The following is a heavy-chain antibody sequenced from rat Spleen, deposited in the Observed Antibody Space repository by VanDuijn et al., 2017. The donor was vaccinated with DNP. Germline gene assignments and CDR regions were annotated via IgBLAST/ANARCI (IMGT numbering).Heavy chain of an antibody. D-gene: IGHD1-4*01. Sequence: EVQLVESGGGLVQPGRSLKLSCAASGFTFSDHNMVWVRQAPKKSLEWVATISTSGGTTYYRDSVKGRFTVSRDNAISALYLQMDSLRSEDTATYYCTTESAGLRVWDYWGQGIMVTVSS. V-gene: IGHV5-27*01. CDR1: GFTFSDHN. J-gene: IGHJ2*01. CDR3: TTESAGLRVWDY. CDR2: ISTSGGTT.